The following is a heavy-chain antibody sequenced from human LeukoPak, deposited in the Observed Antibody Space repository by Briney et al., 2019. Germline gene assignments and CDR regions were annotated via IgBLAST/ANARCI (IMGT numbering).Heavy chain of an antibody. CDR3: ASGRGLYSFYAFNI. Sequence: SETLSLTCTVSGGXISSYYWSWIRQPPGKGLEWIGFIYYSGSTNYNPSLESRVTISVDTSKNQFSLKLSSVTAADTAVYYCASGRGLYSFYAFNIWGQGIMVTVSS. J-gene: IGHJ3*02. CDR1: GGXISSYY. CDR2: IYYSGST. D-gene: IGHD5-18*01. V-gene: IGHV4-59*01.